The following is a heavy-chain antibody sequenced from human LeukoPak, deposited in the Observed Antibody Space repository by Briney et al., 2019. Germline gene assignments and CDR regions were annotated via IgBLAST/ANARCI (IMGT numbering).Heavy chain of an antibody. CDR3: ARDTIPPRNATEQKTGAYY. CDR2: IYCRGNT. J-gene: IGHJ4*02. D-gene: IGHD7-27*01. V-gene: IGHV4-39*02. CDR1: GGSISTSNYY. Sequence: PSETLSLTCTVSGGSISTSNYYWAWIRQPPGKGLQWIGSIYCRGNTYYNPSLKSRVTMSVDTSKNQFSLRLTSVTAADTALYYCARDTIPPRNATEQKTGAYYWGQGTLVTVPA.